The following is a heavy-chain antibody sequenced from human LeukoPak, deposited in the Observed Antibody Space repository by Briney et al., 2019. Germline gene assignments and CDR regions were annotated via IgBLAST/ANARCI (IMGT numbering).Heavy chain of an antibody. J-gene: IGHJ4*02. V-gene: IGHV1-69*04. CDR1: GGTFSSYA. CDR3: ARDPPLIAVADNDY. D-gene: IGHD6-19*01. CDR2: IIPILGIA. Sequence: SVKVSCKASGGTFSSYAISWVRQAPGQGLEWMGRIIPILGIANYAQKFQGRVTITADKSTSTAYMELSSLRSEDTAVYYCARDPPLIAVADNDYWGQGTLVTVSS.